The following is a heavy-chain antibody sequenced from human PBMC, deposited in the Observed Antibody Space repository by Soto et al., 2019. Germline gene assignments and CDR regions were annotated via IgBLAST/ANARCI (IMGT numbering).Heavy chain of an antibody. CDR2: INSDGSST. V-gene: IGHV3-74*01. J-gene: IGHJ4*02. Sequence: PGGSLRLSCAASGFTFSSYWMHWVRQAPGKGLVWVSRINSDGSSTSYADSVKGRFTISRDNAKNTLYLQMNSLRAEDTAVYYCARDYSWELPPDNYFDYWGQGTLVTVSS. CDR1: GFTFSSYW. D-gene: IGHD1-26*01. CDR3: ARDYSWELPPDNYFDY.